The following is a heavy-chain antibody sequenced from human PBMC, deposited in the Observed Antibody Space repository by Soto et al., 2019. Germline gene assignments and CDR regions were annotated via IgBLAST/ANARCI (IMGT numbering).Heavy chain of an antibody. CDR3: TTDLAFKYYSDSSSIGRFDD. D-gene: IGHD3-22*01. CDR1: GFTFSNAW. V-gene: IGHV3-15*01. Sequence: PGGSLRLSCAASGFTFSNAWMSWVRQAPGKGLEWVGRIKSKTDGGTTDYAAPVKGRFTISRDDSKNTLYLQMNSLKTEDTAVYYCTTDLAFKYYSDSSSIGRFDDWGQGTWVPVS. CDR2: IKSKTDGGTT. J-gene: IGHJ4*02.